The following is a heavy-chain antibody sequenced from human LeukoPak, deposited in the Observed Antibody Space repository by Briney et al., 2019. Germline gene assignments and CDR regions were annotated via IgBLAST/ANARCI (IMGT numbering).Heavy chain of an antibody. J-gene: IGHJ6*03. Sequence: GASVKVSCKASGYTFTSYYMHWVRQAPGQGLEWMGIINPSGGSTSYAQKFQGRVTMTRDTSASTVYMELSSLRAEDTAVYYCAKDPWERLPPYYMDVWGKGTKVTVSS. V-gene: IGHV1-46*01. CDR3: AKDPWERLPPYYMDV. CDR1: GYTFTSYY. D-gene: IGHD1-1*01. CDR2: INPSGGST.